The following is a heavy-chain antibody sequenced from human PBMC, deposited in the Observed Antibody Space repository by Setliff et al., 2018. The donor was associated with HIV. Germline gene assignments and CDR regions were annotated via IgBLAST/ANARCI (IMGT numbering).Heavy chain of an antibody. CDR2: IKQDGSEK. CDR1: GFTFSTYW. D-gene: IGHD3-22*01. J-gene: IGHJ3*02. Sequence: GGSLRLSCAASGFTFSTYWMSWVRQAPGKGLEWMANIKQDGSEKYYVDSMKGRLTISRDNAKSSLYLQMNNLRAEDTALYYCAKDSSAYFLSGPRRAFDIWGQGTMVTVSS. CDR3: AKDSSAYFLSGPRRAFDI. V-gene: IGHV3-7*03.